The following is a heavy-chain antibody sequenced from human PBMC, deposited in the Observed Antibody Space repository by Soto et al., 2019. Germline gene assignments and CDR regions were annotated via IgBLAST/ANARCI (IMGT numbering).Heavy chain of an antibody. CDR3: ARDCGVLECEPYYYYYMDG. J-gene: IGHJ6*03. CDR2: ISAYNGNT. Sequence: ASVKVSCKASGYTFTSYGISWVRQAPGQGLEWMGWISAYNGNTNYAQKLQGRVTMTTDTSTSTAYMELRSLRSDDTAVYYCARDCGVLECEPYYYYYMDGWGKGTTVTVSS. CDR1: GYTFTSYG. D-gene: IGHD3-3*01. V-gene: IGHV1-18*01.